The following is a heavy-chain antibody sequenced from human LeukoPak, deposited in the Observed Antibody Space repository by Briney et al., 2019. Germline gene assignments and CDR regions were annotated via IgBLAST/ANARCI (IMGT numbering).Heavy chain of an antibody. D-gene: IGHD3-22*01. J-gene: IGHJ4*02. CDR1: GFTVSSNS. CDR3: AKDSPTYYSDSGGYYGDFDY. CDR2: ISGPGGST. V-gene: IGHV3-23*01. Sequence: QPGGSLRLSCTVSGFTVSSNSMSWVRQAPGKGLEWVSAISGPGGSTYYADSVQGRFTISRDNSKNTLYLQMNSLRAEDTAVYYCAKDSPTYYSDSGGYYGDFDYWGQGTLVTVSS.